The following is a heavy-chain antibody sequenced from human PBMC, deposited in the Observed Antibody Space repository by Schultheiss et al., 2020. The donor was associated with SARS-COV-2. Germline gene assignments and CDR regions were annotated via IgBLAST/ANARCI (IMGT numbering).Heavy chain of an antibody. J-gene: IGHJ4*02. V-gene: IGHV4-59*01. CDR3: ARAVSSSARFNY. D-gene: IGHD6-6*01. Sequence: SETLSLTCTVSGGSISSYYWSWIRQPPGKGLEWFGYIYYSGSTNYNPSLKSRVTISVDTSKNQFSLKLTSVTAADTAVYYCARAVSSSARFNYWGQGTLVTVSS. CDR2: IYYSGST. CDR1: GGSISSYY.